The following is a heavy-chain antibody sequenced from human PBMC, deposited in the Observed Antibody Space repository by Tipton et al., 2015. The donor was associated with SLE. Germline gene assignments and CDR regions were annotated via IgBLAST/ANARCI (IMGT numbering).Heavy chain of an antibody. CDR2: IYYSGKT. V-gene: IGHV4-59*01. CDR1: GGSIRDYQ. J-gene: IGHJ3*02. CDR3: ATTLKAAPHAFDI. Sequence: TLSLTCTVSGGSIRDYQWSWIRQPPGKGLAWIGNIYYSGKTNYNPSLKSRLTISVDTSKNQFSLKLHSVTAADTAVYYCATTLKAAPHAFDIWGQGTAVTVSS.